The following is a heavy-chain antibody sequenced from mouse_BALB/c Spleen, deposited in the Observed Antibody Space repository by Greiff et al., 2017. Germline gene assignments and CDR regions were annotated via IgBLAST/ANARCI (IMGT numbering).Heavy chain of an antibody. CDR2: IDTSDSYT. CDR3: AREVRRGFDY. D-gene: IGHD2-14*01. Sequence: QVQLKQPGAELVMPGASVKMSCKASGYTFTDYWMHWVKQRPGQGLEWIGAIDTSDSYTSYNQKFKGKATLTVDESSSTAYMQLSSLTSEDSAVYYCAREVRRGFDYWGQGTTLTVSS. CDR1: GYTFTDYW. V-gene: IGHV1-69*01. J-gene: IGHJ2*01.